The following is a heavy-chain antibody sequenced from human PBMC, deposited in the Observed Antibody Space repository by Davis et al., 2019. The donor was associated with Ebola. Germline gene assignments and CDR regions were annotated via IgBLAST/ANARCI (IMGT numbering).Heavy chain of an antibody. CDR3: ARTPYYDSSGYYYLGANWYFDL. V-gene: IGHV3-30*03. D-gene: IGHD3-22*01. CDR1: GFTFSSYG. Sequence: PGGSLRLSCAASGFTFSSYGMHWVRQAPGKGLEWVAVISYDGSNKYYADSVKGRFTISRDNSKNTLYLQMNSLRAEDTAVYYCARTPYYDSSGYYYLGANWYFDLWGRGTLVTVSS. CDR2: ISYDGSNK. J-gene: IGHJ2*01.